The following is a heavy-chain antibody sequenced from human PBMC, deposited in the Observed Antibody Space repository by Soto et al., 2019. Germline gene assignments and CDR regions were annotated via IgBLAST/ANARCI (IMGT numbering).Heavy chain of an antibody. Sequence: QVQLVESGGGVVQPGRSLRLSCAASGFAFNTYGMHWVRQAPGKGLEWVAVISNDGSNKYYADSVKGRFTISRDNSKNTLYLQMNSLRPEDTAVYCCAKDFQGVRLEYFFDYWGQGTLVTVSS. D-gene: IGHD3-3*01. J-gene: IGHJ4*02. V-gene: IGHV3-30*18. CDR1: GFAFNTYG. CDR3: AKDFQGVRLEYFFDY. CDR2: ISNDGSNK.